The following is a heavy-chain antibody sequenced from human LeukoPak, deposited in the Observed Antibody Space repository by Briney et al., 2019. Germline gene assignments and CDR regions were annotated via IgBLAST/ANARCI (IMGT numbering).Heavy chain of an antibody. Sequence: PGGSLRLSCAASGFTFSAYSMSWVRQAPGKGLEWVSSISSSSTYIYYADSVKGRFAVSGDNAKNSLYLQMNSLRAEDTAVYYCARRRGIDYWGQGTLVTVSS. CDR2: ISSSSTYI. D-gene: IGHD1-1*01. CDR3: ARRRGIDY. J-gene: IGHJ4*02. CDR1: GFTFSAYS. V-gene: IGHV3-21*01.